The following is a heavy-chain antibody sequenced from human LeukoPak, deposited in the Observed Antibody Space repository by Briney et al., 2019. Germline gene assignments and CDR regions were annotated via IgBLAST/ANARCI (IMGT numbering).Heavy chain of an antibody. J-gene: IGHJ6*02. CDR2: INPNSGGT. CDR3: ARDLGYYDILTGYPYGMDV. Sequence: ASVKVSCKASGYTFTGYYMHWVRQAPGQGLEWMGRINPNSGGTNYAQKFQGRVTMTRDTSIGTAYMELSRLRSDDTAVYYCARDLGYYDILTGYPYGMDVWGQGTTVTVSS. D-gene: IGHD3-9*01. V-gene: IGHV1-2*06. CDR1: GYTFTGYY.